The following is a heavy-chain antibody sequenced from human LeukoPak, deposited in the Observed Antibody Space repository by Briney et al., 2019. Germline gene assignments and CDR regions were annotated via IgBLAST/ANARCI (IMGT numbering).Heavy chain of an antibody. J-gene: IGHJ4*02. CDR2: INHSGST. Sequence: SETLSLTCAVYGGSFSGYYWSWIRQPPGKGLEWIGEINHSGSTNYNPSLKSRVTISVDTSKNQFSLKLSSVTAADTAVYYCASQRGGTPYYFDYWGQGTLVTVSS. CDR1: GGSFSGYY. CDR3: ASQRGGTPYYFDY. D-gene: IGHD1-1*01. V-gene: IGHV4-34*01.